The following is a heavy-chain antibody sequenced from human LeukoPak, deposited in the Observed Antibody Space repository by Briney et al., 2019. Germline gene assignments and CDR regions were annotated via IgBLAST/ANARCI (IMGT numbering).Heavy chain of an antibody. J-gene: IGHJ3*02. CDR1: GFTFSSYA. Sequence: GGSLRLSCAASGFTFSSYAMHWVRQAPGKGLEWVAVMSYDGSNKYYADSVEGRFTISRDNSKNTLYLQMNSLRAEDTAVYYCAREGERWLLDAFDIWGQGTMVTVSS. D-gene: IGHD5-24*01. V-gene: IGHV3-30*04. CDR3: AREGERWLLDAFDI. CDR2: MSYDGSNK.